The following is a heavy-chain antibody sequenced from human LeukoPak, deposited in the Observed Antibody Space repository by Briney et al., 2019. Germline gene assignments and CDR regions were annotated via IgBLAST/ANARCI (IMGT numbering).Heavy chain of an antibody. CDR1: GGSISSSSYY. CDR2: IYYSGST. V-gene: IGHV4-39*01. D-gene: IGHD2-21*02. J-gene: IGHJ4*02. CDR3: ARQQVVTAIPALFDY. Sequence: PSETLSLTCTVSGGSISSSSYYWGWIRQPPGKGLEWIGSIYYSGSTCYNPSLKSRVTISVDTSKNQFSLKLSSVTAADAAVYYCARQQVVTAIPALFDYWGQGTLVTVSS.